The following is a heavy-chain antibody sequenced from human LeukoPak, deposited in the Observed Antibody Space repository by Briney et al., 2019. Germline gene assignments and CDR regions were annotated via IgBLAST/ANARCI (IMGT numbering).Heavy chain of an antibody. CDR1: GFTFSSSE. D-gene: IGHD5-12*01. CDR2: INGDSSSI. J-gene: IGHJ1*01. V-gene: IGHV3-48*02. CDR3: DYQGN. Sequence: GGSLRLSCAASGFTFSSSEINWTRQAPGKGPEWVSSINGDSSSIHYADSVKDQFTISRHSVKILVDLQMNSLRDEDTAVYYCDYQGNWGQGTLVTVSS.